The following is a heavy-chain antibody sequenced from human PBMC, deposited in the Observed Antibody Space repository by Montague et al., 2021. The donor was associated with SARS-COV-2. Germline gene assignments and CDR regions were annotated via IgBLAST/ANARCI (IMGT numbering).Heavy chain of an antibody. Sequence: SLRLSCAASGFIFRNFEMNWVRQAPGKGLEWISYITSSGDTICYADSMKGRFTMSRDNAKNSLYLRLDSLRAEDTAVYYCASITGTTRRSWGSFDYWGQGTLVTVPS. D-gene: IGHD1-7*01. CDR1: GFIFRNFE. V-gene: IGHV3-48*03. CDR2: ITSSGDTI. J-gene: IGHJ4*02. CDR3: ASITGTTRRSWGSFDY.